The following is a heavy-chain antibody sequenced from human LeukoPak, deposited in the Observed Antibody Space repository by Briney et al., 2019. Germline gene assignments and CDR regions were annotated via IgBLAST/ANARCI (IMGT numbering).Heavy chain of an antibody. CDR2: IKSKTDGGTT. J-gene: IGHJ3*02. Sequence: PGGSLRLSCAASGFTFSNAWMSWVGQGPGKGLEWVGRIKSKTDGGTTDYAAPVKGRFTISRDDSKKTLYLQMNSLKTEDTAVYYCTTYDYEGRAFDIWGQGTMVTVSS. D-gene: IGHD4-17*01. CDR3: TTYDYEGRAFDI. V-gene: IGHV3-15*01. CDR1: GFTFSNAW.